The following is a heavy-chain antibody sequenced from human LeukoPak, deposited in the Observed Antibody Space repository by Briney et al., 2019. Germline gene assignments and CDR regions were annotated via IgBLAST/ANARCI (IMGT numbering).Heavy chain of an antibody. J-gene: IGHJ4*02. CDR2: IWYDGSNK. CDR3: ARGGSGYYYGFDY. Sequence: GGSLRLSCAASGFTFSSYGMHWVRQAPGKGLEGVAVIWYDGSNKYYADSVKGRSTISRDNSKNTLYLQMNSLRAEDTAVYYCARGGSGYYYGFDYWGQGTLVTVSS. V-gene: IGHV3-33*01. D-gene: IGHD3-22*01. CDR1: GFTFSSYG.